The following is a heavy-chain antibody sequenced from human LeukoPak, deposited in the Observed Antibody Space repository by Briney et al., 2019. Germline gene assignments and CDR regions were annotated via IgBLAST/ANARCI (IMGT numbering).Heavy chain of an antibody. CDR3: ARQSSGWYRDAFDI. CDR2: IYYSGST. J-gene: IGHJ3*02. V-gene: IGHV4-61*01. CDR1: GGSVSSGSYY. D-gene: IGHD6-19*01. Sequence: SETLSLTCTVSGGSVSSGSYYWSWIRQPPGKGLDWIGNIYYSGSTNYNPSLKSRVTISVDTSKNQFSLKLSSVTAADTAVYYCARQSSGWYRDAFDIWGQGTMVTVSS.